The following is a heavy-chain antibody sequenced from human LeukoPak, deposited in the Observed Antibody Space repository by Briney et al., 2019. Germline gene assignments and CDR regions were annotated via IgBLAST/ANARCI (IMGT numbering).Heavy chain of an antibody. CDR3: ARDGSRHGGIDY. J-gene: IGHJ4*02. V-gene: IGHV3-21*01. CDR2: ISSSSSYI. CDR1: GFTFSSYS. D-gene: IGHD4-23*01. Sequence: GGSLRLSCAASGFTFSSYSMNWVRQAPGKGLEWVSSISSSSSYIYYADSVKGRFTISRDNAKNSLYLQMNSLRAEDTAVYYCARDGSRHGGIDYWGQGTLVTVS.